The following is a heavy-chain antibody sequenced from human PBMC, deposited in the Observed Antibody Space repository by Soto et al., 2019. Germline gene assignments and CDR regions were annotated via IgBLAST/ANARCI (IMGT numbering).Heavy chain of an antibody. Sequence: QVQLVQSGTEVKKPGASVKVSCKASGYTFTRYGITWVRQAPGQGLEWMGWISAYNGNTNTAQDLQGRVTMTTDTSTSSAYMELRSLRSDDTAVYYCARDKGVVVVASSIHEGNYYHGMDVWGQGTTVTVSS. CDR3: ARDKGVVVVASSIHEGNYYHGMDV. J-gene: IGHJ6*02. V-gene: IGHV1-18*01. CDR2: ISAYNGNT. CDR1: GYTFTRYG. D-gene: IGHD2-15*01.